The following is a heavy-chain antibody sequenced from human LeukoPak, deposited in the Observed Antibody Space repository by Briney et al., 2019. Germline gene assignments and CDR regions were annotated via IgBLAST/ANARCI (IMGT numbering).Heavy chain of an antibody. CDR3: ARTSARGAQFDY. CDR2: IYASGST. Sequence: SETLSLTCTVAGGSISNYYWSWIRQPAGMGLEWIGRIYASGSTNYNPSLKSRVTMSVDTSNNQFSLNLSSVTAADTAVYYCARTSARGAQFDYWGQGTLVTVSS. V-gene: IGHV4-4*07. CDR1: GGSISNYY. J-gene: IGHJ4*02. D-gene: IGHD3-10*01.